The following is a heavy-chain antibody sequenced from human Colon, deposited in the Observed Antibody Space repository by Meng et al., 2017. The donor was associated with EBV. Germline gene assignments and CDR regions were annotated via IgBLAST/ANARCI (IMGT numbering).Heavy chain of an antibody. J-gene: IGHJ5*02. V-gene: IGHV1-18*01. CDR3: ARDISLNIVRTRYNWLDP. D-gene: IGHD5-12*01. Sequence: QVQLVQSGAEVNEPGATVKVSWRASGYIFTTHGIKWVRQAPGQGIEWMGWISGYNGNANLAQKFQGRVTITRDTTASTAYMELSSLRSEDTAVYYCARDISLNIVRTRYNWLDPWGHGTLVTVSS. CDR2: ISGYNGNA. CDR1: GYIFTTHG.